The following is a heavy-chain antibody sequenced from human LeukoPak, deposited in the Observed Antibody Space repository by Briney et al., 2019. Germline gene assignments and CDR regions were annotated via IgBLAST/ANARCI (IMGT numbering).Heavy chain of an antibody. V-gene: IGHV1-8*01. D-gene: IGHD1-1*01. CDR1: GYTFTSYD. J-gene: IGHJ6*02. CDR3: ARGRGTGTARRYYYYGMDV. CDR2: MNPNSGNT. Sequence: ASVKVSCKASGYTFTSYDINWVRQATGQGLEWMGWMNPNSGNTGYAQKFQGRVTMTRNTSISTAYMELSSLRSEDTAVYYCARGRGTGTARRYYYYGMDVWGRGTTVTVSS.